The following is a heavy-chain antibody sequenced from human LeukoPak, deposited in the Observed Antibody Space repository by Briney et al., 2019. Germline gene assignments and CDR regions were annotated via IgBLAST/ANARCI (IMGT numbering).Heavy chain of an antibody. D-gene: IGHD2-15*01. V-gene: IGHV1-2*02. CDR3: ARDTVVVVAATALSLSWFDP. CDR1: GYTFTGYY. CDR2: INPNSGGT. J-gene: IGHJ5*02. Sequence: RASVKVSCKASGYTFTGYYMHWVRQAPGQGLEWMGWINPNSGGTNYAQKFQGRVTMTRDTSISTAYMELSRLRSDDTAVYYCARDTVVVVAATALSLSWFDPWGQGTLVTVSS.